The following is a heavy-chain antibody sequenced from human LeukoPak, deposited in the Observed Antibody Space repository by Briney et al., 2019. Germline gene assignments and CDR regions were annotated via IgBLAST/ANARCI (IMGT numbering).Heavy chain of an antibody. Sequence: GGSLRLSCAASGFTFSSYGMHWVRQAPGKGLEWVAVISYDGSNKYYPGSVKGRFTISRENAKNSLYLQMNSLRAGDTAVYYCARSIVGAIDYWGQGTLVTVSS. V-gene: IGHV3-30*03. CDR2: ISYDGSNK. D-gene: IGHD1-26*01. CDR1: GFTFSSYG. CDR3: ARSIVGAIDY. J-gene: IGHJ4*02.